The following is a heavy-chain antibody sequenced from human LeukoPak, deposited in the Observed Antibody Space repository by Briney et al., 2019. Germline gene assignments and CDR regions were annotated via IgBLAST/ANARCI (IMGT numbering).Heavy chain of an antibody. CDR2: INPDGSDQ. CDR1: GFSFSNYW. J-gene: IGHJ4*02. Sequence: GGFLRLSCAAAGFSFSNYWMTWVRQAPGKGLEWVATINPDGSDQDYVDFVKGRFTISRDNAKNSLYLQMNSLRAEDTAVYYCARDLDYWGQGTLVTVSS. V-gene: IGHV3-7*04. CDR3: ARDLDY.